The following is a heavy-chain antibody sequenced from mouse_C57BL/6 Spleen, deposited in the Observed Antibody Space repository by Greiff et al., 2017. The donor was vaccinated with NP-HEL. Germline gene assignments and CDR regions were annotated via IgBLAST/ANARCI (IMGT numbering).Heavy chain of an antibody. V-gene: IGHV1-34*01. CDR1: GYTFTNYC. CDR2: IYPNNGGN. J-gene: IGHJ2*01. CDR3: GRGVTVVAPYFDD. D-gene: IGHD1-1*01. Sequence: EVQLQQSGPELVKPGASVKMSCKASGYTFTNYCMCWVKQSPGKSLEWIGDIYPNNGGNGYNQKFKGKATLTVDKSSSTAYMELRSLTSEDSAVYYCGRGVTVVAPYFDDWGQGTTLTVSS.